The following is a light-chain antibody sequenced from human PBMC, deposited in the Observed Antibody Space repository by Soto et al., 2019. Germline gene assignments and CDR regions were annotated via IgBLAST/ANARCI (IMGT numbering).Light chain of an antibody. CDR3: QQYNSMRGT. CDR2: DAS. Sequence: DIQMTQSPSTLSASVGDRVTITCRASQSISSWLAWYQQKPGKAPKLLIYDASSLESGVPSRFSGSGSGTEFTLTISSLQPDDFATYYCQQYNSMRGTFGQGTKVDIK. V-gene: IGKV1-5*01. CDR1: QSISSW. J-gene: IGKJ1*01.